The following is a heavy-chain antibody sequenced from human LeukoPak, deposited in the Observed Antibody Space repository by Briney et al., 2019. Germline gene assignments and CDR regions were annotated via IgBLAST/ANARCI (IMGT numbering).Heavy chain of an antibody. D-gene: IGHD2-21*02. V-gene: IGHV1-8*01. CDR1: GYTFTSYD. CDR3: ARTPPKGDIDY. Sequence: GASVKVSCKASGYTFTSYDINWVRQAAGQGLEWLGWMSANTGNTGYAQKFQGRVSMTRTTSISTAYMELSSLTFEDTAVYYCARTPPKGDIDYWGQGTLATVSS. J-gene: IGHJ4*02. CDR2: MSANTGNT.